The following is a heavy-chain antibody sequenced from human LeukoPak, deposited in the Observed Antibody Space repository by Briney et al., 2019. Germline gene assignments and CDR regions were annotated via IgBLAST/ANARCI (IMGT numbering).Heavy chain of an antibody. CDR1: GYSFTSYW. V-gene: IGHV5-51*01. CDR3: ASPSIYDSSGYYAFDI. CDR2: IYPGDSDT. D-gene: IGHD3-22*01. J-gene: IGHJ3*02. Sequence: GESLKISCKGSGYSFTSYWIGWVRQMPGKGLEWMGIIYPGDSDTRYNPSFQGQVTISADKSISTAYLQWSSLKASDSAMYYCASPSIYDSSGYYAFDIWGQGTMVTVSS.